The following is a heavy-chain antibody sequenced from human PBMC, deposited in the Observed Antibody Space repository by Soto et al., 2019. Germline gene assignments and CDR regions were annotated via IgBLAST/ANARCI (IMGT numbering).Heavy chain of an antibody. Sequence: PGGSRRPACAHSAFPFRNYWIHCVRHVPGKGLVGVSRINSDGSIPTYSDSVKGRFTISRDNVRTMVYLQLDTLRDEDTAVYNCARDKCYALAVWGQGTTVTVS. D-gene: IGHD2-15*01. CDR2: INSDGSIP. V-gene: IGHV3-74*03. CDR3: ARDKCYALAV. J-gene: IGHJ6*02. CDR1: AFPFRNYW.